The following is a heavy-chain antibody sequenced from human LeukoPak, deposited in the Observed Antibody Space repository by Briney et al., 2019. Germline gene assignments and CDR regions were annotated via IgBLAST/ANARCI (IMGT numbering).Heavy chain of an antibody. V-gene: IGHV3-21*01. D-gene: IGHD3-3*01. CDR1: GFTFSRYS. CDR2: ISISSNYI. Sequence: GGSLRLSCAASGFTFSRYSMNWVRQAPGKGLEWVSSISISSNYIYYPDSLKGRFTISRDNAKNSLYLQMNSLRAEDTAVYYCARAFDYDFWSGYLSDYYMDVWGKGTTVTVSS. CDR3: ARAFDYDFWSGYLSDYYMDV. J-gene: IGHJ6*03.